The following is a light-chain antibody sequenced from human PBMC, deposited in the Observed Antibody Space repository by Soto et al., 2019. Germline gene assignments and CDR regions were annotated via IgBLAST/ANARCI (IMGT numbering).Light chain of an antibody. CDR2: KAS. Sequence: DSQRTLSHYRLCGALGERVALSCRGSQTNSSWLAWYQQKPGKAPKLLIYKASTLKSGVPSRFSGSGSGTDFTLTITSLQPDAFAPYYCQHYKSYSGAFRQGTKVDIK. CDR3: QHYKSYSGA. V-gene: IGKV1-5*03. J-gene: IGKJ1*01. CDR1: QTNSSW.